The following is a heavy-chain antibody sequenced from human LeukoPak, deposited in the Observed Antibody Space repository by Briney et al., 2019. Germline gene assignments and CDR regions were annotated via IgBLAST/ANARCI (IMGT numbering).Heavy chain of an antibody. CDR2: INPNSGGT. CDR3: AKAPVTSCSGAFCYPFDS. V-gene: IGHV1-2*02. Sequence: GASVKVSCKASGYTFIGYYMHWVRQAPGQGLEWMGWINPNSGGTKYAQKFQGRVTMTRDTSISTAYMELSRLRSDDTAVYYCAKAPVTSCSGAFCYPFDSWGQGTLVTVSS. CDR1: GYTFIGYY. D-gene: IGHD2-15*01. J-gene: IGHJ4*02.